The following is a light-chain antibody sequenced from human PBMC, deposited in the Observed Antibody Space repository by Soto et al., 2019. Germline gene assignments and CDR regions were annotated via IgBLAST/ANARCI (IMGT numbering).Light chain of an antibody. CDR2: EVS. Sequence: QSALTQPPSASGSPGQSVTISCTGTSSDVGGYNYVSWYQQHPGKAPKLMIYEVSKRPSGVPDRFSGSKSANTASLTVSGLQAEDEADYYCSSYAGSNNLVFGGGTTLTVL. CDR1: SSDVGGYNY. J-gene: IGLJ2*01. CDR3: SSYAGSNNLV. V-gene: IGLV2-8*01.